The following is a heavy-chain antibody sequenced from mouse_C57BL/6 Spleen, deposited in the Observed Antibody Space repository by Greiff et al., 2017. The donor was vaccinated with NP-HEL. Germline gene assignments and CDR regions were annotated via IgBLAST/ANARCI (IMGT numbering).Heavy chain of an antibody. V-gene: IGHV1-7*01. CDR2: INPSSGYT. Sequence: VQLQQSGAELAKPGASVKLSCKASGYTFTSYWMHWVKQRPGQGLEWIGYINPSSGYTKYNQKFQDKATLTADKASSTAYMQLSSLTYEDSAVYDCARWLLDWYFDVWGTGTTVTVSS. J-gene: IGHJ1*03. CDR3: ARWLLDWYFDV. D-gene: IGHD2-3*01. CDR1: GYTFTSYW.